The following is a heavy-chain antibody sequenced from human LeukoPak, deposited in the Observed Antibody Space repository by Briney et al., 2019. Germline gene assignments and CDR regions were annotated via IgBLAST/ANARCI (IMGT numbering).Heavy chain of an antibody. CDR1: GFTFSSYS. Sequence: GGSLRLSCAASGFTFSSYSMNWVRQAPGKGLEWVSSISSSSSYIYYADSVKGRFTISRDNAKNSLYLQMNSLRAEDTAVYYCAKTVAYYGSGSYYAPFDYWGQGTLVTVSS. CDR2: ISSSSSYI. V-gene: IGHV3-21*04. J-gene: IGHJ4*02. CDR3: AKTVAYYGSGSYYAPFDY. D-gene: IGHD3-10*01.